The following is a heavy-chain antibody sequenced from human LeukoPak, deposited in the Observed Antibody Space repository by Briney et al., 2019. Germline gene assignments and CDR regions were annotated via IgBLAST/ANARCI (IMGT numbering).Heavy chain of an antibody. CDR2: INWNGGST. CDR1: GFTFDDYG. V-gene: IGHV3-20*01. J-gene: IGHJ3*02. CDR3: ARDSGSNYDDAFDI. D-gene: IGHD4-11*01. Sequence: GGSLRLSCAASGFTFDDYGTSWVRQAPGKGLEWVSGINWNGGSTGYADSVKGRFTISRDNAKNSLYLQMNSLRAEDTALYHCARDSGSNYDDAFDIWGQGTMVTVSS.